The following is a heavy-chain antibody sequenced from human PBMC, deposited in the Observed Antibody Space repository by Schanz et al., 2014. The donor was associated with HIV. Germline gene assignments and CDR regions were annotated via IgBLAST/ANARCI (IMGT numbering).Heavy chain of an antibody. CDR1: GFTFSSLG. V-gene: IGHV3-23*01. Sequence: EVQLLESGGGLVQPGGSLRLSCAASGFTFSSLGMSWVRQAPGEGLEWVSGISEFGGSAWYADSVKGRFTISRDNSKNTLYLQMDSLIAEDTAVYYCASTRERYSGATSGFDYWGQGTLVTVST. CDR3: ASTRERYSGATSGFDY. J-gene: IGHJ4*02. D-gene: IGHD1-26*01. CDR2: ISEFGGSA.